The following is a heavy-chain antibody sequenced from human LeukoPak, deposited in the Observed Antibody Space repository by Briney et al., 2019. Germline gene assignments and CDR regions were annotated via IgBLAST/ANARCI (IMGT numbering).Heavy chain of an antibody. CDR1: GFTFSSFG. D-gene: IGHD1-26*01. CDR2: IWYDASNK. CDR3: VRGVGVSRFNYFDP. J-gene: IGHJ5*02. Sequence: GGSLRLSCAASGFTFSSFGMHWVRQAPGKGLEWVAVIWYDASNKYYADSVKGRFTISRDNSKNTLYLQMDSLRDDDTAVYYCVRGVGVSRFNYFDPWGQGTLVTVSS. V-gene: IGHV3-33*01.